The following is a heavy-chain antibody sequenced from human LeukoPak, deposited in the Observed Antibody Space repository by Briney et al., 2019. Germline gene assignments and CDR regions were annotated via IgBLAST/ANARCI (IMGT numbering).Heavy chain of an antibody. CDR1: GFSLSDYG. J-gene: IGHJ4*02. CDR2: VWYDGINK. CDR3: ARGSGYGDYYGRRGSYYFDY. Sequence: PGGSLRLSCAASGFSLSDYGMHWVRQAPGKGLEWVATVWYDGINKFYGDSVKGRFTISRDKSKNTLYLQMNSLRAEDTAVYWCARGSGYGDYYGRRGSYYFDYWGQGTLVTVSS. V-gene: IGHV3-33*01. D-gene: IGHD4-17*01.